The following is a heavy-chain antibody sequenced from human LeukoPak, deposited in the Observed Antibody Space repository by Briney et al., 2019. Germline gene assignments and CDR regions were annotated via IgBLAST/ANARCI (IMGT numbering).Heavy chain of an antibody. J-gene: IGHJ6*03. CDR2: IYYSGST. V-gene: IGHV4-30-4*08. CDR3: AGWGYSSGWQLYYYYMDV. Sequence: PSETLSLTCTVSGGSISSGDYYWSWIRQPPGKGLEWIGYIYYSGSTYYNPSLKSRVTISVDTPKNQFSLKLSSVTAADTAVYYCAGWGYSSGWQLYYYYMDVWGKGTTVTVSS. D-gene: IGHD6-19*01. CDR1: GGSISSGDYY.